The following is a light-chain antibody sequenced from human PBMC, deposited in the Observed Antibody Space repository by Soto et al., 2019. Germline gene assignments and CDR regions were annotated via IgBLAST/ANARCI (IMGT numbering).Light chain of an antibody. CDR1: SGHSNYA. V-gene: IGLV4-69*01. J-gene: IGLJ2*01. Sequence: QPVLTQSPSASASLGASVKLTCTLSSGHSNYAIAWHQQQSEKGPRYLMKLNSDGSHSKGDGIPDRFSGSSSGAERYLTISSLQAEDEADYSCQTWGSGIVVFGGGTKVTVL. CDR2: LNSDGSH. CDR3: QTWGSGIVV.